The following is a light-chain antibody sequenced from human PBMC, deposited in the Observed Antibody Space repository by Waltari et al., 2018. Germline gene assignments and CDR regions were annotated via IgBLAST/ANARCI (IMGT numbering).Light chain of an antibody. CDR3: CSYAGSNSWV. Sequence: QSALTQPRSVSGSPGQPVTISCTGTSIALGGSNAVSGYQHHPGKAPKRMIYDVSKRPSGVPDRFSGSKSDNTASMTISGLQAEDEADYYCCSYAGSNSWVFGGGTKLTVL. J-gene: IGLJ3*02. CDR1: SIALGGSNA. CDR2: DVS. V-gene: IGLV2-11*01.